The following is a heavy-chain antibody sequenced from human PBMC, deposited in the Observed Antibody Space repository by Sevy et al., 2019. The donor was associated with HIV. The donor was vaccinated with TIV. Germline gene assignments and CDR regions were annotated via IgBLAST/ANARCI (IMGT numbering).Heavy chain of an antibody. Sequence: GGSLRLSCAASGFTFSSYWMSWVRQAPGKGLEWVANIKQDGSEKYYVDSVKDRFTISRDNAKNSLYLQMNSLRAEDTAVYYCARDKRKGRFLEWLYTDYAFDIWGQGTMVTVSS. CDR1: GFTFSSYW. CDR3: ARDKRKGRFLEWLYTDYAFDI. D-gene: IGHD3-3*01. J-gene: IGHJ3*02. V-gene: IGHV3-7*01. CDR2: IKQDGSEK.